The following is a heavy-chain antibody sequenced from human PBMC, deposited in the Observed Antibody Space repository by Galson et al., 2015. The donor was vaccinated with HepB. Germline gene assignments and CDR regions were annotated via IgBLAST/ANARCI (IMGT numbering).Heavy chain of an antibody. D-gene: IGHD3-22*01. CDR2: IIPILGIA. V-gene: IGHV1-69*04. Sequence: SVKVSCKASGGTFSSYAISWVRQAPGQGLEWMGRIIPILGIANYAQKFQGRVTITADKSTSTAYMELSSLRSEDTAVYYCARVPLGSGYWGHFDYWGQGTLVTVSS. CDR1: GGTFSSYA. J-gene: IGHJ4*02. CDR3: ARVPLGSGYWGHFDY.